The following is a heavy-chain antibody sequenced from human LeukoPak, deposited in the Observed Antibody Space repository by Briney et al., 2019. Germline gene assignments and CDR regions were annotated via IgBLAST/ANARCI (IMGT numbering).Heavy chain of an antibody. D-gene: IGHD3-10*01. CDR2: IYYSGST. V-gene: IGHV4-59*01. CDR3: AKDRGLDAFDI. Sequence: PSETLSLTCTVSGGSISSDYWSWIRQPPGKGLEWIGYIYYSGSTNYNPSLKSRVTISVDTSKNQFSLKLSSVTAADTAVYYCAKDRGLDAFDIWGQGTLVTVSS. J-gene: IGHJ3*02. CDR1: GGSISSDY.